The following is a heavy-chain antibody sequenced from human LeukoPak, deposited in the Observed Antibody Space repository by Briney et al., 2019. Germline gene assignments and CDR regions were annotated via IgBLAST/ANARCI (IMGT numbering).Heavy chain of an antibody. Sequence: PGGSLRLSCAASGFTFSSYGMRWVRQAPGKGLEWVSAITGTGHIIYYADSVKGRFTISRDNSKNTLYLQMNSLRAEDTALYYCARDRLGAMLFFDSWGQGTLVTVSS. CDR1: GFTFSSYG. CDR3: ARDRLGAMLFFDS. CDR2: ITGTGHII. D-gene: IGHD3-16*01. J-gene: IGHJ4*02. V-gene: IGHV3-23*01.